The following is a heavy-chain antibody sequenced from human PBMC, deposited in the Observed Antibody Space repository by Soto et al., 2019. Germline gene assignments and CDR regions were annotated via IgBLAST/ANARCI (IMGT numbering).Heavy chain of an antibody. V-gene: IGHV1-8*01. CDR2: MNPNSGNT. CDR1: GYTFTSYD. CDR3: AIAIAARSEDYYYYMDV. J-gene: IGHJ6*03. D-gene: IGHD6-6*01. Sequence: QVQVVQSGAEVKKPGASVKVSCKASGYTFTSYDINWVRQATGQGLEWMGWMNPNSGNTGYAQKFQGRVTMTRNTSISTAYMELSSLRSEDTAVYYCAIAIAARSEDYYYYMDVWGKGTTVTVSS.